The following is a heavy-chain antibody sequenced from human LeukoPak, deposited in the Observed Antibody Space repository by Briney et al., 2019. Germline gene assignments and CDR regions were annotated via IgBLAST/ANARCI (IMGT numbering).Heavy chain of an antibody. D-gene: IGHD1-1*01. V-gene: IGHV1-69*05. CDR1: GGTFSSYA. J-gene: IGHJ4*02. CDR2: ILPIFGTA. Sequence: SVKVSCKASGGTFSSYAISWVRQAPGQGLEWMGGILPIFGTANYAQKFQGRVTITTDESTSTAYMELSSLRSEDTAVYYCAREAYNWNDRRRGYFDYWGQGTLVTVSS. CDR3: AREAYNWNDRRRGYFDY.